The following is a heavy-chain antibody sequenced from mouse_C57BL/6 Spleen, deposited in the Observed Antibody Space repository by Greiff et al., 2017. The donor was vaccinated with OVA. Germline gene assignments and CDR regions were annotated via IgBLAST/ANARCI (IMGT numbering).Heavy chain of an antibody. V-gene: IGHV1-82*01. CDR3: AKGDGYYGGCAY. D-gene: IGHD2-3*01. Sequence: VQLQQSGPELVKPGASVKISCKASGYAFSSSWMNWVKQRPGKGLEWIGRIYPGDGDTNYNGKFKGKATLTADKSSSTAYMQLSSLTSEDSAVYFCAKGDGYYGGCAYWGQGTLVTVSA. CDR2: IYPGDGDT. J-gene: IGHJ3*01. CDR1: GYAFSSSW.